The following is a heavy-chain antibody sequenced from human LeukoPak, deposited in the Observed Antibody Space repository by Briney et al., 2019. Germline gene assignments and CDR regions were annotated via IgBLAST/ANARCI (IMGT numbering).Heavy chain of an antibody. CDR3: ARTAMVRGVRNWFDP. J-gene: IGHJ5*02. V-gene: IGHV4-39*01. Sequence: SETLSLTCTVSGGSISSYYWGWIRQPPGKGLEWIGSIYYSGSTYYNPSLKSRVTISVDTSKNQFSLKLSSVTAADTAVYYCARTAMVRGVRNWFDPWGQGTLVTVSS. D-gene: IGHD3-10*01. CDR1: GGSISSYY. CDR2: IYYSGST.